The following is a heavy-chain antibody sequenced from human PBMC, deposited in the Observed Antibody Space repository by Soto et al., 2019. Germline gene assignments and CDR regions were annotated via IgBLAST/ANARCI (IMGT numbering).Heavy chain of an antibody. Sequence: QVQLVESGGGVVQPGRSLRLSCAASGFTFSSYGMHWVRQAPGKGLEWVAVISYDGSNKYYADSVKGRFTISRDNSKNTLYLQMNSLRAEDTAVYYCAKASDLRFLEWLFDYWGQGTLVTVSS. CDR2: ISYDGSNK. D-gene: IGHD3-3*01. CDR3: AKASDLRFLEWLFDY. J-gene: IGHJ4*02. V-gene: IGHV3-30*18. CDR1: GFTFSSYG.